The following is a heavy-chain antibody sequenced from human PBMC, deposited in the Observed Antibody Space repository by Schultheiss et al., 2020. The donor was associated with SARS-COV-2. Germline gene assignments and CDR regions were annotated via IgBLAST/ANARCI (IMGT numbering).Heavy chain of an antibody. J-gene: IGHJ4*02. CDR3: AGEEGSRSSSPFDY. CDR2: ISSNGGST. V-gene: IGHV3-64D*06. Sequence: GGSLRLSCSASGFTFSSYAMHWVRQAPGKGLEYVSAISSNGGSTYYADSVKGRFTISRDNSKNTLYLQMSSLRAEDTAVYYCAGEEGSRSSSPFDYWGQGTLVTVSS. CDR1: GFTFSSYA. D-gene: IGHD6-13*01.